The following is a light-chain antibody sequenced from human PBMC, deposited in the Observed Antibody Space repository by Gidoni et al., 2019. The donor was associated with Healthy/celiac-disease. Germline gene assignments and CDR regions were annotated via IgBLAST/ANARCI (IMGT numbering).Light chain of an antibody. CDR3: QQYYSYPWK. V-gene: IGKV1-8*01. CDR1: QGISSY. Sequence: AIRITQSPSSFSASTGDRVTITCRASQGISSYLAWYQQKPGKAPKLLIYAASTLQSGVQSRFSGSGSGTDFTLTISCLQFEDFATYYCQQYYSYPWKFGQGTKVEIK. J-gene: IGKJ1*01. CDR2: AAS.